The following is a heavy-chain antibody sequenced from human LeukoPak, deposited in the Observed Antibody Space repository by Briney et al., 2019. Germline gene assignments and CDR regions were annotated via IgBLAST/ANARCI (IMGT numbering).Heavy chain of an antibody. Sequence: PGGCLRLSCVASGFSFRDYWMSWVRQAPGKGLEWVADITPDGSGKTYVDSVKGRFTISRDNAKQSLYLQMDTLTAGDTAVYYCVMSWIRQQRDSWGQGTLVTVSS. J-gene: IGHJ4*02. V-gene: IGHV3-7*01. D-gene: IGHD1-1*01. CDR1: GFSFRDYW. CDR2: ITPDGSGK. CDR3: VMSWIRQQRDS.